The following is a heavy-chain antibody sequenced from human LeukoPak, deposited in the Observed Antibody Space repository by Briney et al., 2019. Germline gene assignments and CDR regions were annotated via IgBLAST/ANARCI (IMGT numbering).Heavy chain of an antibody. CDR2: ISYDGSNK. CDR1: GFTFSSYA. Sequence: GGSLRLSCAASGFTFSSYAMHWVRQAPGKGLEWVAVISYDGSNKYYADSVKGRFTISRDNSKNTLYLQMNSLRAEDTAVYYCAKSDYWGQGTLVTVSS. J-gene: IGHJ4*02. CDR3: AKSDY. V-gene: IGHV3-30-3*01.